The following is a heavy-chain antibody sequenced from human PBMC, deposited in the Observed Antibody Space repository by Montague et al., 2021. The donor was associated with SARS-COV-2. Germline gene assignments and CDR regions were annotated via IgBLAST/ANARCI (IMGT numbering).Heavy chain of an antibody. J-gene: IGHJ6*02. Sequence: SLRLSCAASGFTFSSYAMHWVRQAPGKGLEWVAVISYDGSNKYYADSXKGRFTISRDNSKNTLYLQMNSLRAEDTAVYYCARDRGMITFGGVIVIDGMDVWGQGTTVTVSS. D-gene: IGHD3-16*02. CDR2: ISYDGSNK. CDR1: GFTFSSYA. V-gene: IGHV3-30-3*01. CDR3: ARDRGMITFGGVIVIDGMDV.